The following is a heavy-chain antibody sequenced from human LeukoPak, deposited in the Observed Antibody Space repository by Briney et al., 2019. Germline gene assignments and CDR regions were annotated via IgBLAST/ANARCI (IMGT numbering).Heavy chain of an antibody. J-gene: IGHJ4*02. CDR2: INPSGGST. D-gene: IGHD3-9*01. CDR1: GYTFTSYY. V-gene: IGHV1-46*01. Sequence: ASVKVSCKASGYTFTSYYMHWVRQAPGQGLEWMGIINPSGGSTSYAQKFQGRVTMTRDTSTSTVYMELSSLRSEDTAVYYCARDPALTGYHRGYFDYWGQGTLVTVSS. CDR3: ARDPALTGYHRGYFDY.